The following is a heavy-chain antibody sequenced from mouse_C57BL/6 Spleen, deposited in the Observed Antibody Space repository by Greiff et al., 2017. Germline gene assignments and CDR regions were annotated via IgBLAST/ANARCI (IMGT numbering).Heavy chain of an antibody. Sequence: VQLQQPGAELVKPGASVKLSCKASGYTFTSYWMQWVKQRPGQGLEWIGEIDPSDSYTNYNQKLKGKATLTVDTSSSTAYMQLSSLTSEDSAVYYCARSYGNYFDYWGQGTTLTVSS. J-gene: IGHJ2*01. CDR3: ARSYGNYFDY. CDR1: GYTFTSYW. V-gene: IGHV1-50*01. D-gene: IGHD2-1*01. CDR2: IDPSDSYT.